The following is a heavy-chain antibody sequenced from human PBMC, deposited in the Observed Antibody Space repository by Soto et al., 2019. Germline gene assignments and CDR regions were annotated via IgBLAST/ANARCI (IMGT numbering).Heavy chain of an antibody. CDR2: ISGGGDAV. Sequence: EVQLLESGGGLVQPGGSLRLSCAASGFTFGNYAISWVRQAPGKGLEWVSVISGGGDAVYYPDSVKGRFTTSRDNSKNTVYLQMNSLRAEDTAVYYCAKKSLGSITLPALYYFDYWGQGTLVTVSS. V-gene: IGHV3-23*01. CDR3: AKKSLGSITLPALYYFDY. J-gene: IGHJ4*02. CDR1: GFTFGNYA. D-gene: IGHD7-27*01.